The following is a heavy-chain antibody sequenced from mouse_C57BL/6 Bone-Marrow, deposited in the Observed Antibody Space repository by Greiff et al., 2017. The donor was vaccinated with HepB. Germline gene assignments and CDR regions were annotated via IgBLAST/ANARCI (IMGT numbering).Heavy chain of an antibody. CDR2: ISSGGSYT. V-gene: IGHV5-6*01. CDR1: GFTFSSYG. J-gene: IGHJ1*03. CDR3: ARHGTGTGYFDV. D-gene: IGHD4-1*01. Sequence: EVQLVESGGDLVKPGGSLKLSCAASGFTFSSYGMSWVRQTPDKRLEWVATISSGGSYTYYPDSVKGRFTISRDNAKNTLYLQMSSLKSEDTAMYYCARHGTGTGYFDVWGTGTTVTVSS.